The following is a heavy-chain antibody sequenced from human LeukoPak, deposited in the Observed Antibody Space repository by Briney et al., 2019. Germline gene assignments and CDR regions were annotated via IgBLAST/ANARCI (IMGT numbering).Heavy chain of an antibody. CDR3: ARFSGSVDAFDI. D-gene: IGHD1-26*01. CDR2: IYYRGST. Sequence: PSETLSLTCTVSGVSITSYYWSWIRQPPGKGLDSLGYIYYRGSTNYNPSLKSRVTMSVDTSKNQFSLKLTSVTAADTAVYYCARFSGSVDAFDIWGRGTMVTVSS. V-gene: IGHV4-59*08. CDR1: GVSITSYY. J-gene: IGHJ3*02.